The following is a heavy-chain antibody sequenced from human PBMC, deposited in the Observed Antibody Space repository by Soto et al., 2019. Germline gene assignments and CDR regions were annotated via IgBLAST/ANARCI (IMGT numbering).Heavy chain of an antibody. D-gene: IGHD3-16*01. Sequence: EASVKVSCKSSGYTFTSYHINWVRQATGQGLEWMGWVNPNTGDSDYARKFQGRLTMTRDPSISTVYMQLSSLRSEDSAIYFCARGVGDLGDFWGQGSLVTSPQ. CDR1: GYTFTSYH. CDR2: VNPNTGDS. CDR3: ARGVGDLGDF. V-gene: IGHV1-8*01. J-gene: IGHJ4*02.